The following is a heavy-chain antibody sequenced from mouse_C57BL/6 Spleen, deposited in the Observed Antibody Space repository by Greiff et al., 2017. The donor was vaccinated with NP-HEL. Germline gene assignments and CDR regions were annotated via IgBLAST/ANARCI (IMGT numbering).Heavy chain of an antibody. D-gene: IGHD1-1*01. CDR1: GYTFTRSW. CDR3: ARNYYGSSYDAMDY. J-gene: IGHJ4*01. V-gene: IGHV1-64*01. CDR2: IHPNSGST. Sequence: VQLQQPGAELVKPGASVKLSCKASGYTFTRSWMHWVKQRPGQGLEWIGMIHPNSGSTNYNEKFKSKATLTVDKYSSTAYMQLSSLTSEDSAVYYCARNYYGSSYDAMDYWGQGTSVTVSS.